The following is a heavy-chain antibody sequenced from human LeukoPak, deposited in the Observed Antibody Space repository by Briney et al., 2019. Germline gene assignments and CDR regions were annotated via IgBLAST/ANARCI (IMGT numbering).Heavy chain of an antibody. V-gene: IGHV3-53*01. CDR1: GFTVRSNY. D-gene: IGHD3-22*01. CDR3: ARYSSGYPQSFDY. J-gene: IGHJ4*02. Sequence: GGSLRLSCAASGFTVRSNYMSWVRQAPGKGLEWVSVIYSGGSTYYADSVKGRFTISRDNSKNTLYLQMNSLRAEDTAVYYCARYSSGYPQSFDYWGQGTLVTVSS. CDR2: IYSGGST.